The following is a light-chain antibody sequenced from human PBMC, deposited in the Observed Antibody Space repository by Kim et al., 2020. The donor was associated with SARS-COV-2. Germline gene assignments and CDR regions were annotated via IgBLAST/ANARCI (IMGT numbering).Light chain of an antibody. V-gene: IGKV3-15*01. CDR3: QQYNDWPLIT. Sequence: IVMTQSPATLSVSPGEGVTLSCRADQSVSNNLARYQQQPGQAPRLLIHGASTRAAGIPARFSGSGSGTEFTLTISSLQSEDSAVYYCQQYNDWPLITFGGGTKVDIK. CDR1: QSVSNN. CDR2: GAS. J-gene: IGKJ4*01.